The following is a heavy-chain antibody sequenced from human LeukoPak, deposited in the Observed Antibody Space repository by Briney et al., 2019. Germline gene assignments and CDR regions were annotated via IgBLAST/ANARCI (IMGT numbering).Heavy chain of an antibody. CDR3: ARLPKYSRPLDY. J-gene: IGHJ4*02. V-gene: IGHV1-8*01. CDR2: MNPNSGNT. Sequence: GASVKVFCKASGYTFTSYDINWVRQATGQGLEWMGWMNPNSGNTAYAQKFQGRVTMSRDTSISTAYMELSGLRSEDTAVYYCARLPKYSRPLDYWGQGTLVTVSS. D-gene: IGHD6-6*01. CDR1: GYTFTSYD.